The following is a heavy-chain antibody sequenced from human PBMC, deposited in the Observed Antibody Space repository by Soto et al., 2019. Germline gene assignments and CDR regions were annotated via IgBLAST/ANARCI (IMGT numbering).Heavy chain of an antibody. D-gene: IGHD1-1*01. CDR2: TYYRSRWYN. Sequence: SQTLSLTGAISGDSVSGNSAACNWVRLSPSRGLEWLARTYYRSRWYNDCAVSVRSRITVNADTSKNQFSLQLTSVTPEDTAIYYCAGTTSHHWLYMDVWGRGTTVTVSS. CDR3: AGTTSHHWLYMDV. CDR1: GDSVSGNSAA. J-gene: IGHJ6*03. V-gene: IGHV6-1*01.